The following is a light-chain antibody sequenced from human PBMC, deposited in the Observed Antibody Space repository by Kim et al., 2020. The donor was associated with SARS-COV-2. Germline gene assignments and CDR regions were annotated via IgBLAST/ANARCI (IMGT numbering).Light chain of an antibody. Sequence: DIQMTQSPSTLSVFVGDSVTITCRASQSISNWLAWYQQKPGKAPKLLIYKTSSLESGVPSRFSGSGSGTEFTLTISSLQPDDFATYYCQQYNTYWTFGQGTKVDIK. V-gene: IGKV1-5*03. CDR2: KTS. CDR1: QSISNW. CDR3: QQYNTYWT. J-gene: IGKJ1*01.